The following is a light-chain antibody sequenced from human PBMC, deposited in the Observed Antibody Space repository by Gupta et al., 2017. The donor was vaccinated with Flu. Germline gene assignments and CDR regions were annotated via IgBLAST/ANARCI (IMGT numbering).Light chain of an antibody. CDR1: QVVTYH. CDR3: QQTFNDPPWT. CDR2: SAS. V-gene: IGKV1-39*01. Sequence: SSLFASVGDRVSITCRASQVVTYHVNWYQQRPGEAPRLLISSASSRQPGVPSRFRGSGSGKQFTLTISGLQPEDFATYYCQQTFNDPPWTFGQGTKVNIK. J-gene: IGKJ1*01.